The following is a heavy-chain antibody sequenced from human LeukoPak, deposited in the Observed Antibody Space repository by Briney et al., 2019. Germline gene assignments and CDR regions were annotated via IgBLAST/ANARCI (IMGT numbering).Heavy chain of an antibody. V-gene: IGHV3-30-3*01. Sequence: GTSLRLSCAASGFTFGSSTLHWVRQAPGKGLEWVALISHDGIQKYYGDSVKGRITISRDISKNTLYLQTDRLRPEDTAVYYCARSRITMVRGVIIPAGDYWGQGTLVTVSS. CDR1: GFTFGSST. D-gene: IGHD3-10*01. CDR3: ARSRITMVRGVIIPAGDY. CDR2: ISHDGIQK. J-gene: IGHJ4*02.